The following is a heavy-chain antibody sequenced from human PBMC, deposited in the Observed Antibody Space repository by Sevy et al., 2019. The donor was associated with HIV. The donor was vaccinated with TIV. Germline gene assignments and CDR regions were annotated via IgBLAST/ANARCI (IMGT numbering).Heavy chain of an antibody. V-gene: IGHV3-49*03. CDR2: IRSKAYGGTT. J-gene: IGHJ4*02. CDR1: GFTFGDYA. D-gene: IGHD2-21*02. CDR3: TRKNSGGNSDFDY. Sequence: GGSLRLSCTASGFTFGDYAMSWFRQAPGKGLEWVGFIRSKAYGGTTEYAASVKGRFTISRDDSKSIAYLQMNSLKTEDTAVYYCTRKNSGGNSDFDYWGQGTLVTVSS.